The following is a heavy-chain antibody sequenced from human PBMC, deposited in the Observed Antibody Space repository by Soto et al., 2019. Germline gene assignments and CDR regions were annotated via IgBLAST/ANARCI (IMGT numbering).Heavy chain of an antibody. CDR2: IVGSGTGT. J-gene: IGHJ4*02. V-gene: IGHV3-23*05. Sequence: GGSLRLSCAASGFTFSTYAMSWVRQAPGKGLEWASSIVGSGTGTYYADSVKGRFTISRDNSKNTLYLHMNSLRVEDTAVYYCAKGRNYDFYFDCWGRGTLVTVSS. CDR3: AKGRNYDFYFDC. CDR1: GFTFSTYA. D-gene: IGHD3-3*01.